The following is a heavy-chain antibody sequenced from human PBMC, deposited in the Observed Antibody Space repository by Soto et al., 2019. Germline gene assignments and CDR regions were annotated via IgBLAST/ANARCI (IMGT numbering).Heavy chain of an antibody. D-gene: IGHD3-10*01. J-gene: IGHJ6*02. CDR1: GYSFTSYW. CDR2: IDPSDSYT. CDR3: ARVGSGSYPYYYYGMDV. Sequence: GESLKISCKGSGYSFTSYWISSVRQMPGKGLEWMGRIDPSDSYTNYSPSFQGHVTISADKSISTAYLQWSSLRAEDTAVHYCARVGSGSYPYYYYGMDVWGQGTTVTVSS. V-gene: IGHV5-10-1*01.